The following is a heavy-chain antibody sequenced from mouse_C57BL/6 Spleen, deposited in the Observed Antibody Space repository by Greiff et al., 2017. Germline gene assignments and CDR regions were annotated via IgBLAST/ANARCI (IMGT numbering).Heavy chain of an antibody. CDR3: ATPNWEYFDY. Sequence: VQRVESGAELARPGASVKMSCKASGYTFTSYTMHWVKQRPGQGLEWIGYIIPSSGYTKYNQKFKDKATLTADKSSSTAYMQLSSLTSEDSAVYYWATPNWEYFDYWGQGTTLTVSS. J-gene: IGHJ2*01. V-gene: IGHV1-4*01. CDR1: GYTFTSYT. D-gene: IGHD4-1*01. CDR2: IIPSSGYT.